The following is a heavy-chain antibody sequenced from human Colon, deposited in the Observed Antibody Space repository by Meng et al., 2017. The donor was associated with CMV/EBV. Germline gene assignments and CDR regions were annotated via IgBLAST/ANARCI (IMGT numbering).Heavy chain of an antibody. CDR2: ISSSSSSTI. J-gene: IGHJ4*02. CDR3: ARGDSSSPGEFDY. V-gene: IGHV3-48*04. CDR1: GFTFSSYS. D-gene: IGHD6-6*01. Sequence: GESLKISCAASGFTFSSYSMNWVRQAPGKGLEWVSYISSSSSSTIYYADSVKGRFTISRDNAKNSLYLQMNSLRAEDTAVYCCARGDSSSPGEFDYWGQGTLVTVSS.